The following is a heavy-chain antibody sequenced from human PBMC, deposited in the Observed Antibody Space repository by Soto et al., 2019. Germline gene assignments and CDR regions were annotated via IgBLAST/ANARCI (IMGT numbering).Heavy chain of an antibody. CDR2: ISGSGGST. V-gene: IGHV3-23*01. CDR3: AKGGDEYSSSSGYYYMDV. CDR1: GFTFSSYA. D-gene: IGHD6-6*01. Sequence: GGSLRLSCAASGFTFSSYAMSWVRQAPGKGLEWVSAISGSGGSTYYADSVKGRFTISRDNSKNTLYLQMNSLRAEDTAVYYCAKGGDEYSSSSGYYYMDVWGKGTTVTVSS. J-gene: IGHJ6*03.